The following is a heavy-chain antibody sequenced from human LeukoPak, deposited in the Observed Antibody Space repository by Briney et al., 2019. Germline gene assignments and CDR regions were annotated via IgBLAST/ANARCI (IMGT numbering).Heavy chain of an antibody. D-gene: IGHD3-10*01. CDR1: GFTFDDYA. Sequence: GGSLRLSCAASGFTFDDYAMHWVRQAPGKGLEWVSVIYSGGSTYYADSVKGRFTISRHNSKNTLYLQMNSLRAEDTAVYYCARELYYYGSGTQYYFDYWGQGTLVTVSS. J-gene: IGHJ4*02. V-gene: IGHV3-53*04. CDR3: ARELYYYGSGTQYYFDY. CDR2: IYSGGST.